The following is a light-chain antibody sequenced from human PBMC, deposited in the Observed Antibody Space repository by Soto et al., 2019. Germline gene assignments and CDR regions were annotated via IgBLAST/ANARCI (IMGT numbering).Light chain of an antibody. CDR1: SSNIGAGYD. CDR2: GNS. Sequence: QAVVTQPPSVSGAPGQRVTISCTGNSSNIGAGYDVHWYQQLPGTAPKLLIYGNSNRPSGVPDRFSGSKSGTSASLAITGLQAEDEADYYCQSYDSSLSVVFGGGTQLTVL. V-gene: IGLV1-40*01. CDR3: QSYDSSLSVV. J-gene: IGLJ2*01.